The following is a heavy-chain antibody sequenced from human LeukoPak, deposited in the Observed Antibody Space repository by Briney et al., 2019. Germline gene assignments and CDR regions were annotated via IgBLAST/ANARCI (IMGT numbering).Heavy chain of an antibody. CDR1: DDSITMYY. D-gene: IGHD4-11*01. J-gene: IGHJ6*03. Sequence: SETLSLTCTVPDDSITMYYWTWIRQPPGKGLEWIGYVDHTGSTKFNPSLNGRVSISRDTSNNFFSLRLRSVTAADTAVYFCARGRVSSSTWYSTYYYFFYMDFWGKGTTVTVSS. V-gene: IGHV4-59*01. CDR2: VDHTGST. CDR3: ARGRVSSSTWYSTYYYFFYMDF.